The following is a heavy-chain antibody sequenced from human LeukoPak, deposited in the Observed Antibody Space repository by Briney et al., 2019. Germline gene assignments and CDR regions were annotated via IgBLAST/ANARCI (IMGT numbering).Heavy chain of an antibody. D-gene: IGHD6-19*01. J-gene: IGHJ4*02. V-gene: IGHV3-23*01. CDR3: AKGKDSVAGATNDY. Sequence: GGSLRLSCAASGFTFSNYAMNWVRQAPGKGLEWVSLISGSTGSTYYADSVKGRFSISRDNSKNTIYLQMNSLRAEDTAVYYCAKGKDSVAGATNDYWGQGTLVTVSS. CDR1: GFTFSNYA. CDR2: ISGSTGST.